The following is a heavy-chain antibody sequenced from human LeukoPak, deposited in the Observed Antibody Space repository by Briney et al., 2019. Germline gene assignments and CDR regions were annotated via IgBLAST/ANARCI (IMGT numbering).Heavy chain of an antibody. CDR1: GGSISSGDDY. V-gene: IGHV4-30-4*08. Sequence: PSETLSLTCTVSGGSISSGDDYWSWVRQPPGKGLEWIGYIYYRGNTFYNPSLKSRVVTAVDTSKNQFSLTLYSLTAADTAVYYCASLIVGRGRAYYFDYWGQGILVTVPS. J-gene: IGHJ4*02. D-gene: IGHD1-26*01. CDR3: ASLIVGRGRAYYFDY. CDR2: IYYRGNT.